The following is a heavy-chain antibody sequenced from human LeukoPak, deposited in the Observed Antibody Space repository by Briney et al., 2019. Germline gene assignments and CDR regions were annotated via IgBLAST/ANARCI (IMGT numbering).Heavy chain of an antibody. CDR2: ISSSSSYM. CDR1: GFTFSSYN. D-gene: IGHD3-10*01. J-gene: IGHJ4*02. Sequence: GGSLRLSCAASGFTFSSYNMNWVRQAPGKGLEWVSSISSSSSYMYYADSVKGRFTISRDNAKNSLFLQMNSLRAEDTAMYYCARAFGSGSDWGQGTLVTVSS. CDR3: ARAFGSGSD. V-gene: IGHV3-21*01.